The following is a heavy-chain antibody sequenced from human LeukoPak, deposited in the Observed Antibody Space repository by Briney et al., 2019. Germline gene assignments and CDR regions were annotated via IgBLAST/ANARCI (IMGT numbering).Heavy chain of an antibody. D-gene: IGHD3-3*01. CDR2: INHSGST. Sequence: SETLSLTCAVYGGSFGGYYWSWIRQPPGKGLEWIGEINHSGSTNYNPSLKSRVTISVDTSKNQFSLKLSSVTAADTAVYYCARAPYYDFWSGYYGGGTNFDFWGQGTLVTVSS. CDR1: GGSFGGYY. J-gene: IGHJ4*02. CDR3: ARAPYYDFWSGYYGGGTNFDF. V-gene: IGHV4-34*01.